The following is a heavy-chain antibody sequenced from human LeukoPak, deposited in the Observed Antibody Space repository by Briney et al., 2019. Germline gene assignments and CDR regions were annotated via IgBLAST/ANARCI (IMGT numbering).Heavy chain of an antibody. J-gene: IGHJ4*02. CDR3: AKDWDQLLYYFDY. CDR1: GFTFSSYG. D-gene: IGHD2-2*01. Sequence: GGTLRLSCAASGFTFSSYGMSWVRQAPGKGLEWVSAISGSGGSTYYADPVKGRFTISRDNSKNTLYLQMNSLRAEDTAVYYCAKDWDQLLYYFDYWGQGTLVTVSS. CDR2: ISGSGGST. V-gene: IGHV3-23*01.